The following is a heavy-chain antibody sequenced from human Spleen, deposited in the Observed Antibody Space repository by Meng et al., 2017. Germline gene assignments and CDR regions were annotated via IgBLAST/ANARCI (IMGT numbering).Heavy chain of an antibody. CDR2: ISSSGSYK. CDR1: GFTFSSNS. V-gene: IGHV3-21*01. J-gene: IGHJ3*02. CDR3: VRDSSAYSSALYAQAFDI. D-gene: IGHD6-19*01. Sequence: GESLKISCAASGFTFSSNSMNWVRQAPGKGLEWVSSISSSGSYKLYADSVKGRFTISRDNAKDSLYLQMNSLRAEDPPMYYCVRDSSAYSSALYAQAFDIWGQGTMVTVSS.